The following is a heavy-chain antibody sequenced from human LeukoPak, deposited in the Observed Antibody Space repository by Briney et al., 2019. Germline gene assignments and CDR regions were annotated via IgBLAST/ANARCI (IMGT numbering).Heavy chain of an antibody. Sequence: GGSLRLSCAASGFTFSNYSMNWVRQAPGKGLEWVSYISSSRSTIYYADSVKGRFTISRDNSKNTLYLQMNSLRAEDTAVYYCAKTLHYYGSGSIFPSDYFDYWGQGTLVTVSS. J-gene: IGHJ4*02. D-gene: IGHD3-10*01. CDR3: AKTLHYYGSGSIFPSDYFDY. V-gene: IGHV3-48*01. CDR1: GFTFSNYS. CDR2: ISSSRSTI.